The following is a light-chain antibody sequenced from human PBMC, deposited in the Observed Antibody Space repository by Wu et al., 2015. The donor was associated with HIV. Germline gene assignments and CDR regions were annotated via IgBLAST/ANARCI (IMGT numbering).Light chain of an antibody. Sequence: EIVLTQSPGTLSLSPGERATLSCRASQSVSSSYLAWYQQKPGQAPRLLIYGASRRATGIPDRFSGSGSGTDFILTISRLEPEDFAVYYCQQYGSSPWRFGQGTKVEIK. V-gene: IGKV3-20*01. CDR1: QSVSSSY. J-gene: IGKJ1*01. CDR2: GAS. CDR3: QQYGSSPWR.